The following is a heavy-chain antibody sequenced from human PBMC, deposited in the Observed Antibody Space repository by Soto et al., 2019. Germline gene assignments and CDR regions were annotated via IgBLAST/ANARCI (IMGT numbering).Heavy chain of an antibody. Sequence: GGSLRLSCAASGFTFDDYAMHWVRQAPGKGLEWVSGISWNSGSIGYADSVKGRFTISRDNAKNSLYLQMNSLRAEDTALYYCAKGDPYNWNYIDPFDIWGQGTMVTVSS. V-gene: IGHV3-9*01. D-gene: IGHD1-7*01. CDR1: GFTFDDYA. CDR3: AKGDPYNWNYIDPFDI. CDR2: ISWNSGSI. J-gene: IGHJ3*02.